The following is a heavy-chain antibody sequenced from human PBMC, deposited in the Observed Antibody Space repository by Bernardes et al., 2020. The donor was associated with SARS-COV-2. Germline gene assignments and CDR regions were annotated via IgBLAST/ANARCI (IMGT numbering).Heavy chain of an antibody. J-gene: IGHJ6*02. V-gene: IGHV4-34*01. CDR1: GGSFSAYF. CDR2: INHRGST. CDR3: ARGRVYSNGWYGNYYGMDV. Sequence: TLSLTCAVCGGSFSAYFCSWIRQPPGEGLEWIGEINHRGSTNYNPSLKSRVTISLDTSKNQFSLRLSSVTAADTAVYYCARGRVYSNGWYGNYYGMDVWGQGTTVTVS. D-gene: IGHD6-19*01.